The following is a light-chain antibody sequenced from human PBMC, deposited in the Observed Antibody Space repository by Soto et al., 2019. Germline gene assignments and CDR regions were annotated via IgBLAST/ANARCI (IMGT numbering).Light chain of an antibody. J-gene: IGKJ1*01. CDR2: DAS. CDR1: ESVTYY. CDR3: QQYGSSGT. Sequence: EIVLTQSPATLSLSPGERGTLSCRASESVTYYLAWYQQKPGQAPRLLIHDASTRATGIPARFSGSGSGTEFILPISRLEPEDFAVYYCQQYGSSGTFGQGTKVDI. V-gene: IGKV3-20*01.